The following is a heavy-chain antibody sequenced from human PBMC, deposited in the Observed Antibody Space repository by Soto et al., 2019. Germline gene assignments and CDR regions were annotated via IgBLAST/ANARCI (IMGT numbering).Heavy chain of an antibody. CDR3: ARVLPGIAAAYDAFDV. V-gene: IGHV4-61*01. D-gene: IGHD6-13*01. CDR1: GDSVISATYY. Sequence: ASETLSLTCTVSGDSVISATYYWSWIRQSPGKGLGWIGYIYYDGGTTYNSSLKSRVTISTDTSRSQLSLQLTSATPADTAVYYCARVLPGIAAAYDAFDVWGQGTMVTVSS. CDR2: IYYDGGT. J-gene: IGHJ3*01.